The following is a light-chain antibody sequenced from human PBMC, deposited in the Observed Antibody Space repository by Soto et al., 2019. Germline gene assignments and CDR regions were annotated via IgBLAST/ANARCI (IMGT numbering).Light chain of an antibody. Sequence: QSALTQPASGSGSPGQSIPISCTGNSSDVGSYNLVSRYQQHPGKAPKLMIYEVSKRPSGVSNRFSGSKSGNTASLTISGLQAEDEADYYCCSYAGSSTFSYVFGTGTKVTVL. CDR2: EVS. CDR3: CSYAGSSTFSYV. CDR1: SSDVGSYNL. V-gene: IGLV2-23*02. J-gene: IGLJ1*01.